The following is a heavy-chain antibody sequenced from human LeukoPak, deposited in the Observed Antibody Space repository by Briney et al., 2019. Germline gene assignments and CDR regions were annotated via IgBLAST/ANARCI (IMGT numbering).Heavy chain of an antibody. D-gene: IGHD4-23*01. J-gene: IGHJ5*02. V-gene: IGHV3-30*04. CDR1: GFTFSSYA. CDR2: ISYDGSNK. Sequence: GGFLRLSCAAPGFTFSSYAMHWVRQAPGKGLEWVAVISYDGSNKYYADSVKGRFTISRDNSKNTLYLQMNSLRAEDTAVYYCATGLEDYGGNSGWFDPWGQGTLVTVSS. CDR3: ATGLEDYGGNSGWFDP.